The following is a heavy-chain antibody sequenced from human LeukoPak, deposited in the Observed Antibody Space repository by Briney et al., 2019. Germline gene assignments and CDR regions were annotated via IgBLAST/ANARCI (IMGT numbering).Heavy chain of an antibody. CDR2: INSDGSST. V-gene: IGHV3-74*01. Sequence: PGRSLRLSCAASGFTFSSYWMHWVRQAPGKGLVWVSRINSDGSSTSYADSVKGRFTISRDNAKNTLYLQMNSLRAEDTAVYYCASRFLAAAGPPDYWGQGTLVTVSS. CDR1: GFTFSSYW. D-gene: IGHD6-13*01. J-gene: IGHJ4*02. CDR3: ASRFLAAAGPPDY.